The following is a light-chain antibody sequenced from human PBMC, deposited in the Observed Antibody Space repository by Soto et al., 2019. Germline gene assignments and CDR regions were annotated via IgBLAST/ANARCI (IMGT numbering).Light chain of an antibody. Sequence: VMTQSPATLSVSPGERDTLSCRASQSVSSNLAWYQQKPGQAPRLLIYGASTRATGIPARFSGSGSGTEFTLTISSLQSEDFAVYYCQQYNNWPQTFGQGTKVEIK. CDR1: QSVSSN. V-gene: IGKV3-15*01. CDR3: QQYNNWPQT. CDR2: GAS. J-gene: IGKJ1*01.